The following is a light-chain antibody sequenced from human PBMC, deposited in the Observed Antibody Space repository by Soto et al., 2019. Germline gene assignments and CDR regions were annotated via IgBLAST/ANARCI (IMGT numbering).Light chain of an antibody. CDR2: EVS. J-gene: IGLJ3*02. CDR1: SSDVGGYNY. Sequence: QSALTQPASVSGSPGQSITISCTGTSSDVGGYNYVSWYQQHPAKAPKLMIYEVSNRPSGVSHRFSGSKSGNTASLTISGLQDEDDADYSCFSYTTSSTLVFGGGTKLTVL. V-gene: IGLV2-14*01. CDR3: FSYTTSSTLV.